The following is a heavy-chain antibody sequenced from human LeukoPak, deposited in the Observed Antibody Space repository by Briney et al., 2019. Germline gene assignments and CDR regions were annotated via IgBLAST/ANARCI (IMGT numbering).Heavy chain of an antibody. V-gene: IGHV3-30*03. J-gene: IGHJ4*02. Sequence: GGSLRLSCAASGFTFSSYGMHWVRQAPGKGLEWVAVISYDGSNKYYADSVKGRFTISRDNSKNTLYLQMNSLRAEDTAVYYCARRTGYSSGWYYWGQGTLVTVSS. D-gene: IGHD6-19*01. CDR3: ARRTGYSSGWYY. CDR1: GFTFSSYG. CDR2: ISYDGSNK.